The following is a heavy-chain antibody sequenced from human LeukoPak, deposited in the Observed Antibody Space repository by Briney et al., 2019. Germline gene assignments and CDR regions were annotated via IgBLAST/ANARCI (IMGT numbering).Heavy chain of an antibody. D-gene: IGHD3-10*01. CDR3: TTISGWFGEFPFDY. CDR2: IKSKTDGGTT. V-gene: IGHV3-15*01. J-gene: IGHJ4*02. CDR1: GFTFSNAW. Sequence: RGSLRLSCAASGFTFSNAWMSWVRQAPGKGLEWVGRIKSKTDGGTTDYAAPVKGRFTISRDDSKNTLYPQMNSLKTEDTAVYYCTTISGWFGEFPFDYWGQGTLVTVSS.